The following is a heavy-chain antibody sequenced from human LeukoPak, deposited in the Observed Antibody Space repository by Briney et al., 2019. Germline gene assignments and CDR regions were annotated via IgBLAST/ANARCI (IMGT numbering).Heavy chain of an antibody. D-gene: IGHD3-10*01. CDR3: VRHPIRGVATADAFDI. CDR2: IFYSGST. Sequence: SETLSLTCTVSGGSIRGYYWSWIRQPPGEGLEWIGYIFYSGSTNYKPSLKSQVTISLDTSKNQFSLELRFVTAADTAVYYCVRHPIRGVATADAFDIWGQGTMVTVSS. J-gene: IGHJ3*02. V-gene: IGHV4-59*08. CDR1: GGSIRGYY.